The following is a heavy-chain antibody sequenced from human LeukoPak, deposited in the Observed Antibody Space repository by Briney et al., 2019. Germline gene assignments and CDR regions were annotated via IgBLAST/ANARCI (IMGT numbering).Heavy chain of an antibody. CDR2: IIPIFGTA. J-gene: IGHJ4*02. V-gene: IGHV1-69*05. CDR1: GGTFSSYA. CDR3: ACAHYSGYDYFVY. D-gene: IGHD5-12*01. Sequence: SVRVSCKASGGTFSSYAISWVRQAPGQGLEWMGRIIPIFGTANYAQKFQGRVTITTDESTSTAYMELRSLRPEDTSVYYSACAHYSGYDYFVYWGQRTLVPVSS.